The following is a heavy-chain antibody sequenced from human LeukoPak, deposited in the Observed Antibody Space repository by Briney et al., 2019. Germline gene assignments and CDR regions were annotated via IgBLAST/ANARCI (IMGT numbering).Heavy chain of an antibody. Sequence: GRSLRLSCAASGFTFSSYAMHWVRQAPGKGLEWVAVISYDGSNKYYADSVKGRFTISRDNSKNTLYLQMNSLRAEDTAVYYCARDGVDSSGYYIDYWGQGTLVTVSS. CDR2: ISYDGSNK. J-gene: IGHJ4*02. V-gene: IGHV3-30*04. D-gene: IGHD3-22*01. CDR1: GFTFSSYA. CDR3: ARDGVDSSGYYIDY.